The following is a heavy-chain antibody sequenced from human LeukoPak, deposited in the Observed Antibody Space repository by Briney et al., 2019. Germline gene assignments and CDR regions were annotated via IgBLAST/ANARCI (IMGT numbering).Heavy chain of an antibody. CDR3: AKGELQLWTGLFDY. CDR2: ISWNSGSI. Sequence: PPGGSLRLSCAASGFTFDDYAMHWVRQAPGKGLEWVSGISWNSGSIGYADSVKGRFTISRDNAKNSLYLQMNSLRAEDTALYYCAKGELQLWTGLFDYWGQGTLVTVSS. CDR1: GFTFDDYA. J-gene: IGHJ4*02. V-gene: IGHV3-9*01. D-gene: IGHD5-18*01.